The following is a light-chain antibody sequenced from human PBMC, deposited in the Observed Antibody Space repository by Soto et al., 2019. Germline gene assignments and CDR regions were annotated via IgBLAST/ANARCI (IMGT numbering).Light chain of an antibody. Sequence: QSALTQPPSASGTPVQRVTISCSGSSSNIGSNTVNWYQQLPGTAPKLLIYSDNQRPSGVPDRFSGSKSGTSASLAISGLQSEDEADYYRAACDDSLDVVLGGGTKRTVL. CDR2: SDN. V-gene: IGLV1-44*01. CDR3: AACDDSLDVV. J-gene: IGLJ2*01. CDR1: SSNIGSNT.